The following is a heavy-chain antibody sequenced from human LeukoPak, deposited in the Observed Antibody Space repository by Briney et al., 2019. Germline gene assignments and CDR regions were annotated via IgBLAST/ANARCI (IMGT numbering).Heavy chain of an antibody. D-gene: IGHD1-26*01. CDR3: ARGRGGSYFGT. J-gene: IGHJ5*02. V-gene: IGHV4-34*01. CDR1: GGSFSGYY. Sequence: PSETLSLTCAVYGGSFSGYYWSWIRQPPGKGLEWIGEINHSGSTNYIPSLKSRVTISVDTSKNQFSLKLSSVTAADTAVYYCARGRGGSYFGTWGQGTLVTVSS. CDR2: INHSGST.